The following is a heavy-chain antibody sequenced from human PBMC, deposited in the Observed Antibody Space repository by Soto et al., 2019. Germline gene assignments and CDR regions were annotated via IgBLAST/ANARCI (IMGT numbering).Heavy chain of an antibody. CDR2: INPSGGTT. CDR3: ARDNRLTILRGLIGVDFEY. J-gene: IGHJ4*02. Sequence: ASVKVSCKASGYTFTTYYIHWVRQAPGQGLEWMGVINPSGGTTTNAQKFQGRVSMTRDTSTRTVYLELGSLRSDDTAVYYCARDNRLTILRGLIGVDFEYWGQGALVTVSS. D-gene: IGHD3-10*01. CDR1: GYTFTTYY. V-gene: IGHV1-46*01.